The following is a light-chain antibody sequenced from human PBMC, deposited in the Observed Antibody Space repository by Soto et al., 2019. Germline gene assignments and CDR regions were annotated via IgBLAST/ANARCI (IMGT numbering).Light chain of an antibody. CDR1: SSDVGGYNY. CDR2: DVI. J-gene: IGLJ1*01. Sequence: QSALTQPRSVSGSPGQSVTLSCTRTSSDVGGYNYVSWYQQHPGKAPKLMIYDVITRPSGVPDRFSGSKSGNTASLTISGLQAEDEADYYCCSYAGSYTFVFATGTKVTVL. CDR3: CSYAGSYTFV. V-gene: IGLV2-11*01.